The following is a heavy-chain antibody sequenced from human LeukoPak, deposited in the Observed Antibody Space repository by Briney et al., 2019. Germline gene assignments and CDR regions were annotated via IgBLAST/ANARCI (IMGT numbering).Heavy chain of an antibody. V-gene: IGHV4-34*01. CDR3: ARGAAAGTPHFDY. CDR2: INHSGST. J-gene: IGHJ4*02. Sequence: SETLSLTRAVYGGSFSGYYWSWIRQPPGKGLEWIGEINHSGSTNYNPSLKSRVTISVDTSKNQFSLKLSSVTAADTAVYYCARGAAAGTPHFDYWGQGTLVTVSS. D-gene: IGHD6-13*01. CDR1: GGSFSGYY.